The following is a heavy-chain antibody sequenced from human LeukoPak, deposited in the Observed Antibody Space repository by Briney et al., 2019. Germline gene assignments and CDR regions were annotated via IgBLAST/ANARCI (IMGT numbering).Heavy chain of an antibody. Sequence: ASVKVSCKASGYIFTVYYMHWVRQAPGQGLEWMGWINPNSGDTNYAQKFQGRVTMTRDTSISTAYMELSRLRSDDTAVYYCAREEHQNDAFDIWGQGNLVTVSS. CDR3: AREEHQNDAFDI. D-gene: IGHD1-26*01. V-gene: IGHV1-2*02. J-gene: IGHJ3*02. CDR2: INPNSGDT. CDR1: GYIFTVYY.